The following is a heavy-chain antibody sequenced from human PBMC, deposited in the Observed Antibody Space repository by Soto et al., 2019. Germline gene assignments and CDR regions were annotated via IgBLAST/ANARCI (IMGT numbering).Heavy chain of an antibody. CDR3: ARSYSSSFSREYYFDY. J-gene: IGHJ4*02. D-gene: IGHD6-13*01. CDR1: GGSFSGYY. Sequence: SETLSLTCAVYGGSFSGYYWSWIRQPPGKGLEWIGEINHSGSTNYNPSLKSRVTLSVDTSKNHFSLKLSSVTAADTAVYYCARSYSSSFSREYYFDYWGQGTLVTVSS. V-gene: IGHV4-34*01. CDR2: INHSGST.